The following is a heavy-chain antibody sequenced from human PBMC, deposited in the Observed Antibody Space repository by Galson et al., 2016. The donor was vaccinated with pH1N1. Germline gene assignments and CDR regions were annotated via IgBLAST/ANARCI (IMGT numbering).Heavy chain of an antibody. CDR3: ARLGSGSYFGFFDY. D-gene: IGHD1-26*01. V-gene: IGHV4-38-2*01. Sequence: PGKGLEWIGSMYHSGRTYHNPSLKSRVTISVDTSKNQFSLKLSSVTAADTAVYYCARLGSGSYFGFFDYWGQGTLVTVSS. CDR2: MYHSGRT. J-gene: IGHJ4*02.